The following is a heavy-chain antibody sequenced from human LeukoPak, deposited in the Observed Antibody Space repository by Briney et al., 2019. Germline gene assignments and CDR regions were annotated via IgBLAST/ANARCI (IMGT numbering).Heavy chain of an antibody. CDR1: GYTFTSYG. CDR3: ARGVGFGELLYNWFDP. Sequence: ASVKVSYKASGYTFTSYGISWVRQAPGQGLEWMGWISAYNGNTNYAQKLQGRVTMTTDTSTGTAYMELRSLRSDDTAVYYCARGVGFGELLYNWFDPWGQGTLVTVSS. V-gene: IGHV1-18*01. J-gene: IGHJ5*02. D-gene: IGHD3-10*01. CDR2: ISAYNGNT.